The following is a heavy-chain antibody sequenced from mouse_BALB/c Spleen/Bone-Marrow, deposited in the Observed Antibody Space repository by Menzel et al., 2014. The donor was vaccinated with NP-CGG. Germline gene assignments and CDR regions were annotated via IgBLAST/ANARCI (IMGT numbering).Heavy chain of an antibody. Sequence: EVKLVDSGGGLVQPGGSRKLSCAASGFTFSSFGTHWVRQAPEKGLEWVAYISSGSSTIYYADTVKGRFTISRDNPKNTLFLQMTSLRSEDTAMYYCARSSYGYDRQAYFFDYWGQGTTLTVSS. CDR1: GFTFSSFG. D-gene: IGHD2-2*01. CDR2: ISSGSSTI. J-gene: IGHJ2*01. V-gene: IGHV5-17*02. CDR3: ARSSYGYDRQAYFFDY.